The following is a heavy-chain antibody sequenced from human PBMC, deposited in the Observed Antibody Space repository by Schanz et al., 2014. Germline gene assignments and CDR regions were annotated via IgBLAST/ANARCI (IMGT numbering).Heavy chain of an antibody. D-gene: IGHD2-2*01. CDR2: INHGGST. J-gene: IGHJ4*02. Sequence: QVQLQQWGAGLLKPSETLSLTCAVYGGSFSGYYWSWIRQPPGKGLEWIAEINHGGSTNYNPSLKSRFTISVDPSKNQFSLKLRSVTAADTAVYYCARAARRTRVVPLYFDYWGQGTLVTVSS. V-gene: IGHV4-34*01. CDR1: GGSFSGYY. CDR3: ARAARRTRVVPLYFDY.